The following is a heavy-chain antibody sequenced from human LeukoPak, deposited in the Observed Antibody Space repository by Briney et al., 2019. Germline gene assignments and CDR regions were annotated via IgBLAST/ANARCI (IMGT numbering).Heavy chain of an antibody. V-gene: IGHV1-2*02. CDR2: INPNSGGT. CDR1: GYTFTGYY. Sequence: ASVKVSCKASGYTFTGYYMHWVRQAPGQGLEWMGWINPNSGGTNYAQKFQGRVTMTRDTSISTAYMELSRLRSDDTAVYYCARSGVVPAAIRYWFDPWGQGTLVTVSS. J-gene: IGHJ5*02. D-gene: IGHD2-2*02. CDR3: ARSGVVPAAIRYWFDP.